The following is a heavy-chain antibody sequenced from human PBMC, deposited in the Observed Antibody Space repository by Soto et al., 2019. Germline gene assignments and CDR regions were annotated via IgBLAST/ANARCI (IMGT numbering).Heavy chain of an antibody. V-gene: IGHV3-15*07. Sequence: PGGSLRLSCAVSGFSVSNAWINWVRQAPGKGLEWVGRLKSITSGGTPDYAAPVKGRFTISRDDSKNTVSLQMNSLKIEDAAVYYCASEHADNGDRGQGTGVTVAS. D-gene: IGHD2-8*01. CDR2: LKSITSGGTP. J-gene: IGHJ4*02. CDR3: ASEHADNGD. CDR1: GFSVSNAW.